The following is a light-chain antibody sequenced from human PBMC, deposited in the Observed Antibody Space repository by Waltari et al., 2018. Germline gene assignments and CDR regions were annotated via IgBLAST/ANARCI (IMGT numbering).Light chain of an antibody. V-gene: IGKV1-9*01. Sequence: IQLTQSPSSLSASVGERVTISCRASHDISSHLAWYQQKPGKAPTLLIYPASTLESGVPSRFSGSGSGTEFTLTITSLQPEDFATYFCQDLHDYPVFGPGTKVDIK. CDR2: PAS. J-gene: IGKJ3*01. CDR3: QDLHDYPV. CDR1: HDISSH.